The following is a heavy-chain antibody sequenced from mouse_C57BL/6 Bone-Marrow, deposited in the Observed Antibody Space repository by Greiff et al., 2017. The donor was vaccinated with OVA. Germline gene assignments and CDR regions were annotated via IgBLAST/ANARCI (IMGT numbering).Heavy chain of an antibody. Sequence: EVKVVESGGGLVKPGGSLKLSCAASGFTFSSYAMSWVRQTPEKRLEWVATISDGGSYTYYPDNVKGRFTISRDNAKNNLYLQMRHLKSEDTAMYYCAWGLRRAWFAYWGQGTLVTVSA. D-gene: IGHD2-4*01. CDR2: ISDGGSYT. CDR3: AWGLRRAWFAY. V-gene: IGHV5-4*03. J-gene: IGHJ3*01. CDR1: GFTFSSYA.